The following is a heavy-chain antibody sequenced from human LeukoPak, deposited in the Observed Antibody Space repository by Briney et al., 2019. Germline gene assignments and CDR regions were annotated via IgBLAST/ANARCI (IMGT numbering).Heavy chain of an antibody. D-gene: IGHD2-2*03. J-gene: IGHJ5*02. CDR1: GFTFSSYG. CDR3: AKDLDIVVVPAADP. Sequence: GGSLRLSCAVSGFTFSSYGMHWVRQAPGKGLEWVAFIRYDGSNKYYADSVKGRFTISRDNSKNTLYLQMNSLRAEDTAVYYCAKDLDIVVVPAADPWGQGALVTVSS. V-gene: IGHV3-30*02. CDR2: IRYDGSNK.